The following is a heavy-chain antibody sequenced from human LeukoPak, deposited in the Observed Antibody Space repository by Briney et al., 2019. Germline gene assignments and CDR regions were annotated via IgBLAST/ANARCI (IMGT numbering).Heavy chain of an antibody. D-gene: IGHD2-2*01. CDR1: GDSVSSNSS. J-gene: IGHJ4*02. V-gene: IGHV6-1*01. CDR2: TYYRSKWYN. Sequence: SQTLSLTCAISGDSVSSNSSWNWIRQSPSRGLEWPGRTYYRSKWYNDYVVSVKSRININPDTSKNQFSLKLSPVTAADTAVYYCARLNCSSTSCSANDFDYWGQGTLVTVSS. CDR3: ARLNCSSTSCSANDFDY.